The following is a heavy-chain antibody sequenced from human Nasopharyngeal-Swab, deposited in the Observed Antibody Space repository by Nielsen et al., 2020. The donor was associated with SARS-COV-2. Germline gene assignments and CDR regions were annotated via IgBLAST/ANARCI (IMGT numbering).Heavy chain of an antibody. Sequence: GESLKIPCAASGFTSSDYYISWIRQAPGQGLEWVSYISSSSSYTNYADSVKGRFTITRDNAKNSLYLQMNSLGAEDTAVYYCARHLRPREYYFDHWGQGTLVTVSS. J-gene: IGHJ4*02. CDR2: ISSSSSYT. CDR3: ARHLRPREYYFDH. D-gene: IGHD3-3*01. CDR1: GFTSSDYY. V-gene: IGHV3-11*06.